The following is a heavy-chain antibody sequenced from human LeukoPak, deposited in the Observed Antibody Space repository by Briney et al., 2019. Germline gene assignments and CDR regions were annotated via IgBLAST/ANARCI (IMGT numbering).Heavy chain of an antibody. V-gene: IGHV3-33*08. CDR3: ARTRYNSGGGDY. CDR2: IWYDGTNK. D-gene: IGHD6-19*01. J-gene: IGHJ4*02. Sequence: GGSLRLSCAASGFTFSWYGMHWVRQAPGKGLEWVAVIWYDGTNKYYADSVEGRFTISRDNSKNTLYLQMNSLRAEDTAVYYCARTRYNSGGGDYWGQGTPVTVSP. CDR1: GFTFSWYG.